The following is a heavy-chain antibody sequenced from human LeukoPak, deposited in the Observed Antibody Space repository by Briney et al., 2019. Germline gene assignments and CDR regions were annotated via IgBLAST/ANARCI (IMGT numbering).Heavy chain of an antibody. CDR3: VSRSGYSAFDY. Sequence: GASVKVSCKASGYTFTSYYMHWVRQAPGQGLEWMGIINPSGGSTSYAQKFQGRVTMTRDTSTSTVYVELSSLRSEDTAVYYCVSRSGYSAFDYWGQGTLVTVSS. CDR2: INPSGGST. J-gene: IGHJ4*02. D-gene: IGHD3-3*01. V-gene: IGHV1-46*03. CDR1: GYTFTSYY.